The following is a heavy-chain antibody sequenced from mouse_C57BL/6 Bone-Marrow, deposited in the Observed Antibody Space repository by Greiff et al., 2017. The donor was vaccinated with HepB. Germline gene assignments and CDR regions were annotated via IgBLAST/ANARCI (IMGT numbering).Heavy chain of an antibody. CDR1: GFTFSSYG. CDR2: ISSGGSYT. D-gene: IGHD1-1*01. J-gene: IGHJ1*03. CDR3: ARRRYGSSHWYFDV. Sequence: EVHLVESGGDLVKPGGSLKLSCAASGFTFSSYGMSWVRQTPDKRLEWVATISSGGSYTYYPDSVKGRFTISRDNAKNTLYLQMSSLKSEDTAMYYCARRRYGSSHWYFDVWGTGTTVTVSS. V-gene: IGHV5-6*01.